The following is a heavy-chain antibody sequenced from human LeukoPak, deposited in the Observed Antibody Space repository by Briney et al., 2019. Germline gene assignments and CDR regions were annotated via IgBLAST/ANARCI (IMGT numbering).Heavy chain of an antibody. J-gene: IGHJ6*03. Sequence: GGSLRLSCTASGFTFGDNPLNWVRQAPGKGLEWVGLIRSDRYGGTSEYVASVNGRFRISRDDYRNILYLELNSLRNEDTAVYFCTRISSSPAALYYYSMDVWGKRIPVTVSS. CDR1: GFTFGDNP. CDR2: IRSDRYGGTS. D-gene: IGHD6-6*01. CDR3: TRISSSPAALYYYSMDV. V-gene: IGHV3-49*04.